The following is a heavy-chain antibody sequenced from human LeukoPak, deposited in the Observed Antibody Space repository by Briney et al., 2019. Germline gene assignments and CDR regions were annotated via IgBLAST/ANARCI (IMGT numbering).Heavy chain of an antibody. D-gene: IGHD1-20*01. CDR1: GFTFSDYY. V-gene: IGHV3-11*06. Sequence: PGGSLRLSCAASGFTFSDYYMSWIRQPPGKGLEGVSYISSSSSYTNYADSVKGRFTISRDSAKNSLYLQMNSLRAEDTAMYYCARVITGTTWAPDYWGQGTLVTVSS. CDR2: ISSSSSYT. J-gene: IGHJ4*02. CDR3: ARVITGTTWAPDY.